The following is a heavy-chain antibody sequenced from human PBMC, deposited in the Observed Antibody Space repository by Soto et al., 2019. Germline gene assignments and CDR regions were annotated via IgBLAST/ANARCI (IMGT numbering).Heavy chain of an antibody. Sequence: QVQLVESGGGVVQPGRSLRLSCAASGFTFSSYGMHWVRQAPGKGLEWVAVISYDGSNKYYADSVKGRFTISRDNSKNTLYLQMNRLRAEDTAVYYCAKDEPRYCSGGSCHSYFDYWGQGTLVTVSS. CDR3: AKDEPRYCSGGSCHSYFDY. J-gene: IGHJ4*02. V-gene: IGHV3-30*18. CDR1: GFTFSSYG. D-gene: IGHD2-15*01. CDR2: ISYDGSNK.